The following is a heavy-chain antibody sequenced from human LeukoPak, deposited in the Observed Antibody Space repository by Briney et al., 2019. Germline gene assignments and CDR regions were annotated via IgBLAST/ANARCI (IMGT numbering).Heavy chain of an antibody. J-gene: IGHJ4*02. CDR3: ARFLGQLLYAFDY. CDR1: GGSFSGYY. CDR2: INHSGST. Sequence: SETLSLTCAVYGGSFSGYYWSWIRQPPGKGLEWIGEINHSGSTNYNPSLKSRVAISQDTSKNQFSLKLSSVTAADTAVYYCARFLGQLLYAFDYWGQGTLVTVSS. V-gene: IGHV4-34*01. D-gene: IGHD2-2*02.